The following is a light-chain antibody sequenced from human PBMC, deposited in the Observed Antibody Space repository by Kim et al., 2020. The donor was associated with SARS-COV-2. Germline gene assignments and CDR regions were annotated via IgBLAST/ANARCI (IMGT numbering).Light chain of an antibody. Sequence: VALGETVTITCTGDNLRSYFASCYQQKPGQAPVLVMFGNNHRPSGISDRFSGSSSRNTGALTITGAQAEDEADYYCATRDRRNHVLFGGGTQLTVL. CDR1: NLRSYF. CDR3: ATRDRRNHVL. CDR2: GNN. J-gene: IGLJ2*01. V-gene: IGLV3-19*01.